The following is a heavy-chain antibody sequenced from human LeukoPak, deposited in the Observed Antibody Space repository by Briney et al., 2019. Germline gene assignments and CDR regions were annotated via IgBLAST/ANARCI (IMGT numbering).Heavy chain of an antibody. Sequence: PGGSLRLSCSPSASTFSNYATSWVRQAPGKGLGWVSTISGSGGSTHYADSVKGRFTISRHNSKNPRTRHMNTLRAEDMAVYYCSEDPQLYNCTSEYWGQGDLGTVSS. D-gene: IGHD1-20*01. V-gene: IGHV3-23*01. CDR2: ISGSGGST. CDR1: ASTFSNYA. J-gene: IGHJ4*02. CDR3: SEDPQLYNCTSEY.